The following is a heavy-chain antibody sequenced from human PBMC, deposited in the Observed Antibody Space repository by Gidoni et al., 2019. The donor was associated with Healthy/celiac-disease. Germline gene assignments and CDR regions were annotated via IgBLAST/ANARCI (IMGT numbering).Heavy chain of an antibody. CDR3: ARPAPGHFDY. V-gene: IGHV4-34*01. Sequence: QAQLQQWGAGRLKPSETRSLTCAVYGGSFSGYYWSWIRQPPGKGLEWIGEINHSGSTNYNPSLKSRVTISVDTSKNQFSLKLSSVTAADTAVYYCARPAPGHFDYWGQGTLVTVSS. J-gene: IGHJ4*02. CDR1: GGSFSGYY. CDR2: INHSGST.